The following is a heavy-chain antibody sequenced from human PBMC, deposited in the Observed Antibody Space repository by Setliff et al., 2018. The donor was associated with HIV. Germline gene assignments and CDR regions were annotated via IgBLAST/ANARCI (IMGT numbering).Heavy chain of an antibody. J-gene: IGHJ3*02. Sequence: PSETLSLTCTVSGGSISSNYWSWMRQPPGKGLEWIGHIYYSGSTNYNPSLKSRVTISVDTSRNQFSLNLSSVTAADTAVYYCAREGITMVRVVEVAFDIWGQGTMVTVSS. CDR3: AREGITMVRVVEVAFDI. CDR2: IYYSGST. CDR1: GGSISSNY. V-gene: IGHV4-59*01. D-gene: IGHD3-10*01.